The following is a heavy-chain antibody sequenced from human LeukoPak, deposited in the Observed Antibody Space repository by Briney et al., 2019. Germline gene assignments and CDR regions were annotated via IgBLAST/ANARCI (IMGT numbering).Heavy chain of an antibody. Sequence: TGGSLRLSCAASGFTFSTYSMNWVRQAPGKGLEWVSSISSRSNYIYYADSVKGRFSISRDNAKNSLYLQMNSLRAEDTAVYYCARDQDYYDSSGYYTPFFDYWGQGTLVTVSS. J-gene: IGHJ4*02. CDR2: ISSRSNYI. D-gene: IGHD3-22*01. CDR3: ARDQDYYDSSGYYTPFFDY. CDR1: GFTFSTYS. V-gene: IGHV3-21*04.